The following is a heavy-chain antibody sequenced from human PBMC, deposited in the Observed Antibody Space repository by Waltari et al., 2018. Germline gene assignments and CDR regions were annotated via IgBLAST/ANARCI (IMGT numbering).Heavy chain of an antibody. V-gene: IGHV1-18*04. CDR3: AREPLLLDY. CDR2: INTVTGKT. J-gene: IGHJ4*02. CDR1: GYTLNSNG. Sequence: QVKLVQSGAEVTKPGASVKVPCRASGYTLNSNGISWVRQAPGQGLEWMGWINTVTGKTDYAQKFQGRVTMSTDTSTSTVHMELWSLRSDDTAVYYCAREPLLLDYWGQGTLVTVSS.